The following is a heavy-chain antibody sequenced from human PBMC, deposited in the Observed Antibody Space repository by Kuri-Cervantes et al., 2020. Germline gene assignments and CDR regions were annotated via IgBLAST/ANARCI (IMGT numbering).Heavy chain of an antibody. J-gene: IGHJ5*02. Sequence: SETLSLTCAVYGRSFSGYYWSWIRQPPGKGLEWIGEINHSGSTNYNPSLKSRVTISVDTSKNQFSLRLSSVTAADTAVYYCARDLFLSTSNWFDPWGQGTLVTVSS. CDR2: INHSGST. CDR1: GRSFSGYY. D-gene: IGHD6-6*01. CDR3: ARDLFLSTSNWFDP. V-gene: IGHV4-34*01.